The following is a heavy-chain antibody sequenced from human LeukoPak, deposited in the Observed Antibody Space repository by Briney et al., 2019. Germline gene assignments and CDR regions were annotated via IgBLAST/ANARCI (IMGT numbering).Heavy chain of an antibody. CDR3: VRDLPRTSGP. D-gene: IGHD3-10*01. CDR1: GFSFSTAW. CDR2: INGDGGAI. Sequence: GGSLRLSCVASGFSFSTAWMHWARQTPGKGLVWVSHINGDGGAINYADDVKGRFTNSRDNAKSTLYLQTNSLRVEDTAVYYCVRDLPRTSGPWGQGTLVTVSS. V-gene: IGHV3-74*01. J-gene: IGHJ5*02.